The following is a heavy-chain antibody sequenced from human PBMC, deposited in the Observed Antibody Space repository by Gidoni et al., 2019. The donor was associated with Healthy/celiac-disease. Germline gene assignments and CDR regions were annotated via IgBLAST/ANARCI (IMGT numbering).Heavy chain of an antibody. D-gene: IGHD1-26*01. J-gene: IGHJ4*02. Sequence: QVQLQQWGAGLLKPSETLSLTCAVYGGSFSGYYWSWIRQPPGKGLEWIGEINHSGSTNYNPSLKSRVTISVDTSKNQFSLKLSSVTAADTAVYYRAQRRYSGSYPGSGYFDYWGQGTLVTVSS. V-gene: IGHV4-34*01. CDR2: INHSGST. CDR1: GGSFSGYY. CDR3: AQRRYSGSYPGSGYFDY.